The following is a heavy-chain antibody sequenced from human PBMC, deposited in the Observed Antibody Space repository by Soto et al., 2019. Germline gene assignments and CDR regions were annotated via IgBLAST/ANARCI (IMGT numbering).Heavy chain of an antibody. Sequence: SLRLSCAASGFTFSSYGMHWVGQAPGKGLEWVAVISYDGSNKYYADSVKGRFTISRDNSKNTLYLQMNSLRAEDTAVYYCAKDIWFGESQGPFDYWGQGTLVTVSS. CDR1: GFTFSSYG. CDR2: ISYDGSNK. CDR3: AKDIWFGESQGPFDY. D-gene: IGHD3-10*01. V-gene: IGHV3-30*18. J-gene: IGHJ4*02.